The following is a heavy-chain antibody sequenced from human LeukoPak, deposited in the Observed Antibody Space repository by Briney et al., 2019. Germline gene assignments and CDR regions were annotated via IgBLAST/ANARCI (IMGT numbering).Heavy chain of an antibody. Sequence: ASVKVSCKASGGTFSSYAISWVRQAPGQGLEWMGGIISIFGTANYAQKFQGRVTITTDESTSTAYMELSSLRSEDTAVYYCASPREYCSSTSCPTLFDYWGQGTLVTVSS. CDR2: IISIFGTA. CDR1: GGTFSSYA. V-gene: IGHV1-69*05. CDR3: ASPREYCSSTSCPTLFDY. J-gene: IGHJ4*02. D-gene: IGHD2-2*01.